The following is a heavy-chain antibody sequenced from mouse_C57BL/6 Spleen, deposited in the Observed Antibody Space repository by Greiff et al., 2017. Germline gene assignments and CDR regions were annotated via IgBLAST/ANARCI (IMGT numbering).Heavy chain of an antibody. CDR2: ISSGGSYT. J-gene: IGHJ1*03. Sequence: EVKVVESGGDLVKPGGSLKLSCAASGFTFSSYGMSWVRQTPDKRLEWVATISSGGSYTYYPDSVKGRFTISRDNAKNTLYLQMSSLKSEDTAMYYCARRGTTVVARYFDVWGTGTPVTVSS. V-gene: IGHV5-6*02. CDR1: GFTFSSYG. D-gene: IGHD1-1*01. CDR3: ARRGTTVVARYFDV.